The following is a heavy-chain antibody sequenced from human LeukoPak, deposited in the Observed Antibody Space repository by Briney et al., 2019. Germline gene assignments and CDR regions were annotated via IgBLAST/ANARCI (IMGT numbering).Heavy chain of an antibody. Sequence: PGGSLRLSCAASGFTFSSYAMSWVRQAPGKGLEWVSAISGSGGSTYYADSVKGRFTISRDNSKNTLYLQMNSLRAEDTAIYYCAKDQQGQWLLPFDYWGQGTLVTVSS. CDR3: AKDQQGQWLLPFDY. V-gene: IGHV3-23*01. D-gene: IGHD6-19*01. CDR1: GFTFSSYA. J-gene: IGHJ4*02. CDR2: ISGSGGST.